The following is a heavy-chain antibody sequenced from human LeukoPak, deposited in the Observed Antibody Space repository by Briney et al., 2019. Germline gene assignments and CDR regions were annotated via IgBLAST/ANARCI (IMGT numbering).Heavy chain of an antibody. D-gene: IGHD6-25*01. CDR2: INPNSGGT. CDR1: GYTFTGYY. CDR3: ARESASGPRGFDY. Sequence: VASVKVSCKASGYTFTGYYMHWVLQAPGQGLEWMGWINPNSGGTNYAQKFQGRVTMTRDTSISTAHMELSRLRSDDTAVYYCARESASGPRGFDYWGQGTLVAVSS. J-gene: IGHJ4*02. V-gene: IGHV1-2*03.